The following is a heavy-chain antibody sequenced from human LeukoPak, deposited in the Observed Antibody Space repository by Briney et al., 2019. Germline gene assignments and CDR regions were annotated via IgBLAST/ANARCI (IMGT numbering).Heavy chain of an antibody. J-gene: IGHJ4*02. CDR2: IIPIFGTA. D-gene: IGHD3-22*01. CDR3: ATLPDYYDSSGYYYLPY. V-gene: IGHV1-69*13. CDR1: GGTFSSYA. Sequence: SVKVSCKASGGTFSSYAISWVRQAPGQGLEWMGGIIPIFGTANYAQKFQGRVTITADESTSTAYMELSSLRSEDTAVYYCATLPDYYDSSGYYYLPYWGQGTLVTVSS.